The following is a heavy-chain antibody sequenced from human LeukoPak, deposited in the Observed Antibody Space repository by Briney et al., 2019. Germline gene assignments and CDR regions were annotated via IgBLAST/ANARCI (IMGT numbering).Heavy chain of an antibody. J-gene: IGHJ4*02. CDR3: ARDWSLYSGSYFYFDY. V-gene: IGHV4-39*07. D-gene: IGHD1-26*01. CDR1: GGSISSSSYY. CDR2: IYYSGST. Sequence: PSETLSLTCTVSGGSISSSSYYWGWIRQPPGKGLEWIGSIYYSGSTYYNPSLKSRVTISVDTSKNQFSLKLSSVTAADTAVYYCARDWSLYSGSYFYFDYWGQGTLVTVSS.